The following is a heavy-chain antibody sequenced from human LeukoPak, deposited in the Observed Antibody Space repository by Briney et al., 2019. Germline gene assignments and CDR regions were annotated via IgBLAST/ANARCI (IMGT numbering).Heavy chain of an antibody. V-gene: IGHV3-74*03. J-gene: IGHJ3*02. D-gene: IGHD3-10*01. CDR1: GFTFSTFW. CDR3: ARDILPSGSRAFDI. CDR2: INSDGSST. Sequence: GGSLRLSCAASGFTFSTFWMHWVRQAPGKGLVWVSGINSDGSSTTYADSVKGRFTISRDNAKNTVYLQMNSLRAEDTAVYYCARDILPSGSRAFDIWGQGTMVTVSS.